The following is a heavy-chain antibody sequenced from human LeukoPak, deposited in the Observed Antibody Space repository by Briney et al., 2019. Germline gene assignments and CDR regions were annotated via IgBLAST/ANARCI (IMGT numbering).Heavy chain of an antibody. CDR2: ISAYNGNT. J-gene: IGHJ4*02. Sequence: GASVKVSCKASGYTFTSYGISWVRQAPGQGLEWMGWISAYNGNTNYAQKLQGRVTMTTDTSTSTAYMELSSLRSEDTAVYYCARGRLERCSGGSCYRFDYWGQGTLVTVSS. CDR3: ARGRLERCSGGSCYRFDY. CDR1: GYTFTSYG. V-gene: IGHV1-18*01. D-gene: IGHD2-15*01.